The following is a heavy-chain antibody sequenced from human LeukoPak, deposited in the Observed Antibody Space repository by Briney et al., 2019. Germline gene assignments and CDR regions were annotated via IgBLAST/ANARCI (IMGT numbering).Heavy chain of an antibody. V-gene: IGHV3-74*01. CDR3: ARDSVEWYIFDY. Sequence: RGSLRLSCAASGFTFSSYWMHWVRQAPGKGPVWVARTNRDGSSTAYADSVKGRFTISKDNAKNTLYLLMNSLRAEDTAVCYCARDSVEWYIFDYWGQGTLVTVSS. CDR2: TNRDGSST. CDR1: GFTFSSYW. J-gene: IGHJ4*02. D-gene: IGHD3-3*01.